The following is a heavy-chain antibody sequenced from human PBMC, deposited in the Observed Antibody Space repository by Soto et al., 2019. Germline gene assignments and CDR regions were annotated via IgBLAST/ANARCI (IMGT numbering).Heavy chain of an antibody. D-gene: IGHD1-20*01. Sequence: ELQLLESGGALVQPGGSLRLSCAASGFTFSNYAMSWVRQAPGKGLEWVSSIGGTGSDTYYADSVRGRFTISRDNSKNSLYLQLTSLRTEDTAMYFCAKDAVPYNGKWDWFDPWGQGTLVIVSS. CDR3: AKDAVPYNGKWDWFDP. V-gene: IGHV3-23*01. J-gene: IGHJ5*02. CDR1: GFTFSNYA. CDR2: IGGTGSDT.